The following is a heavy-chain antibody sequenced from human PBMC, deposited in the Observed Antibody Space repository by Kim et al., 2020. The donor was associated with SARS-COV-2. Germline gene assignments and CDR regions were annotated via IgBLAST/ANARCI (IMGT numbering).Heavy chain of an antibody. Sequence: ASVKVSCKASGYTFTSYAMHWVRQAPGQRLEWMGWINAGNGNTKYSQKFQGRVTITRDTSASTAYMELSSLRSEDTAVYYCARMRAVAGVSDYWGQGTLVTVSS. V-gene: IGHV1-3*01. CDR1: GYTFTSYA. CDR2: INAGNGNT. CDR3: ARMRAVAGVSDY. J-gene: IGHJ4*02. D-gene: IGHD6-19*01.